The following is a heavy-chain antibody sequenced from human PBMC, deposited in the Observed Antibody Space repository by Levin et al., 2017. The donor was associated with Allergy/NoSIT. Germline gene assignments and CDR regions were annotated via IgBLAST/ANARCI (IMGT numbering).Heavy chain of an antibody. J-gene: IGHJ4*02. CDR2: ITWNSGSV. CDR1: GFTFDDYA. D-gene: IGHD6-13*01. Sequence: LSLTCAASGFTFDDYAMHWVRQTPRKGLEWVSSITWNSGSVAYADSVRGRFTISRDNSKNSLYLQMNSLRPEDTALYYCAREGSSSYYFDFWGQGTLVTVSS. V-gene: IGHV3-9*01. CDR3: AREGSSSYYFDF.